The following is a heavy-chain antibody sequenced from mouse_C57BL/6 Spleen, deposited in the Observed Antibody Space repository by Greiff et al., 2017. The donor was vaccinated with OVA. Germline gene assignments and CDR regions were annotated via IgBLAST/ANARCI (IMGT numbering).Heavy chain of an antibody. J-gene: IGHJ3*01. V-gene: IGHV1-82*01. CDR1: GYAFSSSW. CDR2: IYPGDGDT. Sequence: QVQLKESGPELVKPGASVKISCKASGYAFSSSWMNWVKQRPGKGLEWIGRIYPGDGDTNYNGKFKGKATLTADKSSSTAYMQLSSLTSEDSAVYFCARGTGTGFAYWGQGLWSLSLQ. D-gene: IGHD4-1*01. CDR3: ARGTGTGFAY.